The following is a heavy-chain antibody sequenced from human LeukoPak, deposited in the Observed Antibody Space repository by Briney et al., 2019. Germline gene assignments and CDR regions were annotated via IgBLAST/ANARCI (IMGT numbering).Heavy chain of an antibody. D-gene: IGHD3-10*01. CDR2: IWYDGSNK. J-gene: IGHJ6*02. CDR3: ARDGGYGSGTDYYGMDV. CDR1: GFTFSSYG. Sequence: PGRSLRLSCAASGFTFSSYGMHWVRQAPGKGLEWVAVIWYDGSNKYYADSVKGRFTISRDNSKNTLYLQMNSLRAEDTAVYYCARDGGYGSGTDYYGMDVWGQGTTVTVSS. V-gene: IGHV3-33*01.